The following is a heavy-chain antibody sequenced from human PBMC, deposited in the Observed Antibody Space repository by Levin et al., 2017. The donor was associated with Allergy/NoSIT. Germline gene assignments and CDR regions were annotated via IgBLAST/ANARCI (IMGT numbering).Heavy chain of an antibody. CDR2: INGDGTST. J-gene: IGHJ4*02. CDR3: ALLGRGVGDLGVPGDY. Sequence: PSETLSLTCAASGFTFSGYWVHWVRQAPGKGLVWVSRINGDGTSTSYADYVKGRFTISRDNAKNTLYLQMNSLRVEDTAVYYCALLGRGVGDLGVPGDYWGQGTLVTVSS. CDR1: GFTFSGYW. D-gene: IGHD3-10*01. V-gene: IGHV3-74*01.